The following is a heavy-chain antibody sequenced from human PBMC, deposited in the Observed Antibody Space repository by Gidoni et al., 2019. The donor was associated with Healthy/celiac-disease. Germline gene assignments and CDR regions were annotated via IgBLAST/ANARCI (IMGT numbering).Heavy chain of an antibody. CDR1: GFPFSSYA. V-gene: IGHV3-23*01. Sequence: EVQLLESGGGLVQPGGSLRLSCAASGFPFSSYAMGWVRQAPGKGLEWVSAISGSGGSTYYADSEKGRFTISRDNSKNTLYLQMNSLRAEDTAVYYCAKDPQRWLRQGEYYFDYWGQGTLVTVSS. J-gene: IGHJ4*02. D-gene: IGHD3-16*01. CDR3: AKDPQRWLRQGEYYFDY. CDR2: ISGSGGST.